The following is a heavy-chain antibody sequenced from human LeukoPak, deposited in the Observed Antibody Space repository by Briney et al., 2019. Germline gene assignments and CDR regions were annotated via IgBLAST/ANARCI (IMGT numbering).Heavy chain of an antibody. CDR2: IYYSGST. D-gene: IGHD1-1*01. J-gene: IGHJ4*02. V-gene: IGHV4-59*12. Sequence: SETLSLTCTVSGGSISSYYWSWIRQPPGKGLEWIGYIYYSGSTNYNPSLKSRVTISVDKSKNQFSLKLSSVTAADTAVYYCARVILKTGTPGGFDYWGQGTLVTVSS. CDR3: ARVILKTGTPGGFDY. CDR1: GGSISSYY.